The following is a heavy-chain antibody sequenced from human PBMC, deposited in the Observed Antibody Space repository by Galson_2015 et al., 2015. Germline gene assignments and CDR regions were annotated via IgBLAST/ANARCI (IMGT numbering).Heavy chain of an antibody. D-gene: IGHD3-3*01. J-gene: IGHJ4*02. CDR2: ISSTTTYI. CDR3: ARQILDYDFWSGYYPTNFDY. CDR1: EFTFSSYY. V-gene: IGHV3-21*01. Sequence: SLRLGCAASEFTFSSYYMSWVRQAPGKGLEWVSSISSTTTYIYYADSVMGRFTISRDNAKNSLYLQMNSLGAEDTAVYYCARQILDYDFWSGYYPTNFDYWGQGTLVTVSS.